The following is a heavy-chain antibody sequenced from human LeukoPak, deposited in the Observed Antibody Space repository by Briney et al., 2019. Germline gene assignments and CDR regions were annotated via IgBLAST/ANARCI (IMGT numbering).Heavy chain of an antibody. Sequence: PGGSLRLSCAASEFTFSSYAMHWVRQAPGKGLEWVAVISNDGSNKYYADSVRGRFTISRDNSKNTLYLQMNSLRAEDTAVYYCARATMIVVVIPTSFDYWGQGTLVTVSS. CDR1: EFTFSSYA. CDR2: ISNDGSNK. V-gene: IGHV3-30-3*01. D-gene: IGHD3-22*01. J-gene: IGHJ4*02. CDR3: ARATMIVVVIPTSFDY.